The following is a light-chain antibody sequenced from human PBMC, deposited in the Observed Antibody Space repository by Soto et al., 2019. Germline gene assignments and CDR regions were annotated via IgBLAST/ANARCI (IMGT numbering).Light chain of an antibody. CDR2: GAS. CDR1: QSVSNNY. CDR3: QQYGSSGT. Sequence: EIGATKSPGALPLSPEERDTLSCRASQSVSNNYLAWYQQKPGQAPRLLIYGASNRATGIPDRFSGSGSGTDFTLTSIRLEPEDIAVYYWQQYGSSGTFGQGTKVDIK. V-gene: IGKV3-20*01. J-gene: IGKJ1*01.